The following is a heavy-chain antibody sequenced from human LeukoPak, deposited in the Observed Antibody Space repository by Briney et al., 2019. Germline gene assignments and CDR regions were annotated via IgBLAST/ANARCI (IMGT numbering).Heavy chain of an antibody. V-gene: IGHV3-30-3*01. CDR3: ARNWNDFDY. D-gene: IGHD1-1*01. CDR1: GFTFSSYA. J-gene: IGHJ4*02. Sequence: GGSLRLSCAASGFTFSSYAMHWVRQAPGKGLEWVTVISYDGSNKYYADSVKGRFTISRDNSKNTLYLQMNSLRAEDTAVYYCARNWNDFDYWGQGTLVTVSS. CDR2: ISYDGSNK.